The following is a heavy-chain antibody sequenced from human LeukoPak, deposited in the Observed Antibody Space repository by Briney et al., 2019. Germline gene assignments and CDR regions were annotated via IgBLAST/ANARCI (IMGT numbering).Heavy chain of an antibody. V-gene: IGHV4-59*01. CDR1: GGSISSYY. J-gene: IGHJ4*02. CDR3: AGISGSYSL. D-gene: IGHD1-26*01. Sequence: SETLSLTCTVSGGSISSYYWTWIRQPPGKGLEWIGYIYNTGGTNYNPSLNSRVTISIDTSKNQFSLRLSSVTAADTAIYFCAGISGSYSLGGQGTLVTVSS. CDR2: IYNTGGT.